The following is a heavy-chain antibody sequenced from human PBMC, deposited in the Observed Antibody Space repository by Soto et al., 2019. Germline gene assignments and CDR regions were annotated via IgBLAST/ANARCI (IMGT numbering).Heavy chain of an antibody. CDR1: GGSVSSGSYY. CDR2: IYYSGST. Sequence: SETLSLTCAVSGGSVSSGSYYWSWIRQPPGKGLEWIGYIYYSGSTNYNPSLKSRVTISVDTSKNQFSLKLSSVTAADTAVYYCAREYSSSSSFDYWGQGTLVTVSS. J-gene: IGHJ4*02. CDR3: AREYSSSSSFDY. D-gene: IGHD6-6*01. V-gene: IGHV4-61*01.